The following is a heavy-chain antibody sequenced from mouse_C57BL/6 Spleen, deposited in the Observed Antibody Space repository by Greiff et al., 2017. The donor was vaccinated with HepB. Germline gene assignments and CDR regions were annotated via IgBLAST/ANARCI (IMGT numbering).Heavy chain of an antibody. CDR2: INPGSGGT. J-gene: IGHJ2*01. V-gene: IGHV1-54*01. Sequence: VQLQQSGAELVRPGTSVKVSCKASGYAFTNYLIEWVKQRPGQGLEWIGVINPGSGGTNYNEKFKGKATLTADKSSSTAYMQLSSLTSDDSAVYFCAITGTEDFDYWGQGTTLTVSS. CDR3: AITGTEDFDY. CDR1: GYAFTNYL. D-gene: IGHD4-1*01.